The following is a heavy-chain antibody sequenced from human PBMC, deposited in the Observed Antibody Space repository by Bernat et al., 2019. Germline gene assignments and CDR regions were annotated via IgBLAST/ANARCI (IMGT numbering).Heavy chain of an antibody. CDR2: IIPILGIA. CDR1: GGTFSSYT. CDR3: ARESLRVGAMPYYYYGMDV. J-gene: IGHJ6*02. V-gene: IGHV1-69*08. D-gene: IGHD1-26*01. Sequence: QVQLVQSGAEVKKPGSSVKVSCKASGGTFSSYTISWVRQAPGQGLEWMGRIIPILGIANYAQKFQGRVTITADESTSTAYMELSSLRSEDTAVYYCARESLRVGAMPYYYYGMDVWGQGTTVTVSS.